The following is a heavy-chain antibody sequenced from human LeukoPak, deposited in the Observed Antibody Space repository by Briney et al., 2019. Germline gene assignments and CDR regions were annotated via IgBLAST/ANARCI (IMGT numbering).Heavy chain of an antibody. CDR1: GYTFTSYG. CDR2: ISAYNGNT. D-gene: IGHD3-9*01. V-gene: IGHV1-18*01. CDR3: ARAAGYYGILTQGY. J-gene: IGHJ4*02. Sequence: ASVKVSCKASGYTFTSYGISWVRQAPGQGLEWMGWISAYNGNTNYAQKLQGRVTMTTDTSTSTAYMELRSLRSDDTAVYYCARAAGYYGILTQGYWGQGTLVTVSS.